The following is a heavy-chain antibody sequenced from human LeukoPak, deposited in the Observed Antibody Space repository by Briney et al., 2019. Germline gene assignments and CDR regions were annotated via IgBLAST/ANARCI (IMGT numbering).Heavy chain of an antibody. Sequence: ASVKVSCKASGYTFTSYGISWVRQAPGQGLEWMGWISAYNGNTNYAQKLQGRVTMTTDTSTSTAYMELRSLRSDDTAVYYCARGARIAAAGTFSAFDYWGQGTLVTVSS. D-gene: IGHD6-13*01. J-gene: IGHJ4*02. CDR2: ISAYNGNT. CDR3: ARGARIAAAGTFSAFDY. CDR1: GYTFTSYG. V-gene: IGHV1-18*01.